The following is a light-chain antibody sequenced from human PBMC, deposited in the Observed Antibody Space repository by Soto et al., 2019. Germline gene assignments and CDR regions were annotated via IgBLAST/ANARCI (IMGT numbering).Light chain of an antibody. CDR2: TAS. Sequence: DIQMTQSPSSVSASVGDRVTITCRASQGISSMLAWYQQKPGKAPNLLIHTASTLQSVVPSRFSGSGAGTDFTLTISRLQPEDFATYYCQQANSFPLTFGGGTKVEIK. CDR3: QQANSFPLT. J-gene: IGKJ4*01. CDR1: QGISSM. V-gene: IGKV1-12*01.